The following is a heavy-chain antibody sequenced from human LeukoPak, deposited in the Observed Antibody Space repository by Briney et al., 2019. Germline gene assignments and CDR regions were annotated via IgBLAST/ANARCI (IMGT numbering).Heavy chain of an antibody. CDR2: IIPIFGTA. CDR1: GGTFSSYA. J-gene: IGHJ6*02. D-gene: IGHD3-3*01. V-gene: IGHV1-69*13. Sequence: GASVKVSCKASGGTFSSYAISWVRQAPGQGLEWMGGIIPIFGTANYAQKFQGRVTITADESTSTAYMGLSSLRSEDTAVYYCARDEMYYDFWSGYYTNYYGMDVWGQGTTVTVSS. CDR3: ARDEMYYDFWSGYYTNYYGMDV.